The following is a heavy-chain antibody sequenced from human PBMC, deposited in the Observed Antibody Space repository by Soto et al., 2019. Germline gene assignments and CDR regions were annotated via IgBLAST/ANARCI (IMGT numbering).Heavy chain of an antibody. CDR2: ISGSGDTT. CDR1: GFTFSIYA. Sequence: EVQVLESGGGLVQPGGSLRLSCAASGFTFSIYAMTWVRQAPGKGLEWVSIISGSGDTTDYADSVKGRFTISRDNSKDKLYLQMNSLRAEDTAVYYCAKAYRAYDIWSGSFFDYWGQGALVTVSS. CDR3: AKAYRAYDIWSGSFFDY. J-gene: IGHJ4*02. D-gene: IGHD3-3*01. V-gene: IGHV3-23*01.